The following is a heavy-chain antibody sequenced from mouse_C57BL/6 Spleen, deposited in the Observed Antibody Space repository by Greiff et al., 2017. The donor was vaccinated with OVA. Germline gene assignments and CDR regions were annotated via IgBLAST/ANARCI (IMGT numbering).Heavy chain of an antibody. CDR3: ARGIYYGSSLDY. CDR1: GYAFSSSW. D-gene: IGHD1-1*01. Sequence: VQLQQSGPELVKPGASVKISCKASGYAFSSSWMNWVKQRPGKGLEWIGRIYPGDGDTNYNGKFKGKATLTADKSSSTAYMQLSSLTSEDSAVYFCARGIYYGSSLDYWGQGTTLTVSS. J-gene: IGHJ2*01. CDR2: IYPGDGDT. V-gene: IGHV1-82*01.